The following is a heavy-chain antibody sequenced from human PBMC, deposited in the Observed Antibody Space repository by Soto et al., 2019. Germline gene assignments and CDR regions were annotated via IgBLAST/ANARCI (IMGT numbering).Heavy chain of an antibody. J-gene: IGHJ4*02. Sequence: GGSLRLSCAASGFTFSNYAMSWVRQAPGKGLQWVSTISVSGASTYYGDSVKGRFTLSRDNSENTLFLQMDSLRAEDTAVYYCAKGDLLTGVAHFDYWGQGTLVTVSS. CDR2: ISVSGAST. CDR1: GFTFSNYA. V-gene: IGHV3-23*01. D-gene: IGHD7-27*01. CDR3: AKGDLLTGVAHFDY.